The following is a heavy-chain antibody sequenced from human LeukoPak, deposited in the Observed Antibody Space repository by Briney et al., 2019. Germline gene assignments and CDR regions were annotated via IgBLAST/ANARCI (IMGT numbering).Heavy chain of an antibody. V-gene: IGHV3-21*01. CDR2: ISSSSSYI. Sequence: PGGSLRLSCAASGFTFSSYSMNWVRQAPGKGLEWVSSISSSSSYIYYADSVKGRFTISRDNAKNSLYLQMNSLRAEDTAVYYCAKVVHSSSWLTDAFDIWGQGTMVTVSS. CDR3: AKVVHSSSWLTDAFDI. CDR1: GFTFSSYS. J-gene: IGHJ3*02. D-gene: IGHD6-13*01.